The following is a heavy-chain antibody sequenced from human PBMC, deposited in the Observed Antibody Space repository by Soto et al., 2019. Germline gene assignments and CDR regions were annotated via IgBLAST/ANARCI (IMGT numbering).Heavy chain of an antibody. CDR1: VGTFSSYT. V-gene: IGHV1-69*04. CDR3: ARESSRSCHDY. Sequence: SVKVSCKASVGTFSSYTISWVRQAPGQGLEWMGRIIPILGIANYAQKFQGRVTITADKSTSTAYMELRSLRSDDTAVYYCARESSRSCHDYWGQGTLVTVSS. J-gene: IGHJ4*02. D-gene: IGHD6-13*01. CDR2: IIPILGIA.